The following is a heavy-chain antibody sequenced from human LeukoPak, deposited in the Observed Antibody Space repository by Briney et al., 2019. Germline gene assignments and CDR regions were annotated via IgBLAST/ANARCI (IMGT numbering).Heavy chain of an antibody. J-gene: IGHJ4*02. CDR3: ARPGYSYGLDY. CDR1: GYAFTSYY. CDR2: INPSSGGT. Sequence: ASVKVSCKASGYAFTSYYIHWVRRAPGQGLEWMGVINPSSGGTSYAQKFQGRVTMTRDTSTGTVYMALSSLRSEDTAVYYCARPGYSYGLDYWGQGTLVTVSS. V-gene: IGHV1-46*01. D-gene: IGHD5-18*01.